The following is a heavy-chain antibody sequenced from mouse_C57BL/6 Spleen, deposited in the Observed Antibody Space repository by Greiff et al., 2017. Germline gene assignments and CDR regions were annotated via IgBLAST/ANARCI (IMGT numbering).Heavy chain of an antibody. J-gene: IGHJ2*01. CDR2: IYPGDGDT. V-gene: IGHV1-82*01. Sequence: VKLMESGPELVKPGASVKISCKASGYAFSSSWMNWVKQRPGKGLEWIGRIYPGDGDTNYNGKFKGKATLTADKSSSTAYMQLSSLTSEDSAVYFCARGVNYYGSSLYFDYWGQGTTLTVSS. D-gene: IGHD1-1*01. CDR1: GYAFSSSW. CDR3: ARGVNYYGSSLYFDY.